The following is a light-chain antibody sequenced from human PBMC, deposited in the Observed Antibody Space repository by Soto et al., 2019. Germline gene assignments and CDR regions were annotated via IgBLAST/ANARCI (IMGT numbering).Light chain of an antibody. J-gene: IGKJ5*01. CDR1: QSVSSSY. Sequence: EIVLTQSPGTLSLSPGERATLSCRASQSVSSSYLAWYQQKPGQAPRLLIYGASSRATGIPARFSGSGSGTDFTLTITSLEPEDFAVYFCHQRYNWPRVTCGQGTRREIK. CDR2: GAS. CDR3: HQRYNWPRVT. V-gene: IGKV3D-20*02.